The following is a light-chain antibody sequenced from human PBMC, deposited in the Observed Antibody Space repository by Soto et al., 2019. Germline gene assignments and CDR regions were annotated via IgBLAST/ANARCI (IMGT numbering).Light chain of an antibody. CDR3: KQYFSYPLT. CDR2: DAY. J-gene: IGKJ4*01. CDR1: QSITIW. Sequence: DIQMSQSPSTLSSSVGDRVAITCRASQSITIWVAWYQQKPGKAHKLLIYDAYRLESRVPSRFSGSGSGTEFTLTIRSLQPDDFATYYCKQYFSYPLTFGGGTKVDIK. V-gene: IGKV1-5*01.